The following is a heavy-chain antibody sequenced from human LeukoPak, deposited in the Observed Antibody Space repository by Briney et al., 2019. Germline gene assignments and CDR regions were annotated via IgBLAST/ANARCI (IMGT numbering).Heavy chain of an antibody. CDR1: GGSISSSSYY. Sequence: KPSETLSLTCTVSGGSISSSSYYWGWIRQPPGKGLEWIGSIYYSGSTYYNPSLKSRVTISVDTSKNQFSLKLSSVTAADTAVYYCARDVSDDSIQGIQHWGQGTLVTVSS. V-gene: IGHV4-39*07. CDR2: IYYSGST. J-gene: IGHJ1*01. CDR3: ARDVSDDSIQGIQH. D-gene: IGHD3-22*01.